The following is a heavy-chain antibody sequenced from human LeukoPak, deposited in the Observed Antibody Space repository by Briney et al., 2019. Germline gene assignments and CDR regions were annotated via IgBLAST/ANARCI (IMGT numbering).Heavy chain of an antibody. V-gene: IGHV3-30*02. CDR1: GFTFSSYG. Sequence: GGSLRLSCAASGFTFSSYGMHWVRQAPGKGLEWVAFIRYDGSNKYYADSVKGRFTISRDNSKNTLYLQMNSLRAEDTAVYYCAKEGLGYSYGYRYFDYWGQGTLVTVSS. J-gene: IGHJ4*02. CDR2: IRYDGSNK. D-gene: IGHD5-18*01. CDR3: AKEGLGYSYGYRYFDY.